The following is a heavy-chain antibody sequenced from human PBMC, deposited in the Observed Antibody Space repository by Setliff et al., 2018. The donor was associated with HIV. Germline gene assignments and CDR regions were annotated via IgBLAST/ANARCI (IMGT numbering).Heavy chain of an antibody. CDR2: IWYDASKK. Sequence: PGGSLRLSCAASGFTFNSYGMHWVRQAPGKGLEWVALIWYDASKKEYAESVKGRFNILRDDSKKTVDLQMNSLRADDTAVYYCVRAFSGYYFDYWGQGTLVTVSS. J-gene: IGHJ4*02. CDR3: VRAFSGYYFDY. CDR1: GFTFNSYG. D-gene: IGHD3-3*01. V-gene: IGHV3-33*01.